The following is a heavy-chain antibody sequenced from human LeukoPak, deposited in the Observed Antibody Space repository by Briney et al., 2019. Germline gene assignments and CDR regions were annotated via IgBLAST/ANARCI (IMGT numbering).Heavy chain of an antibody. J-gene: IGHJ4*02. CDR2: IHHSGSI. V-gene: IGHV4-38-2*02. Sequence: PSETLSLTCTVSGYSISSGSYWGWIRQPPGKGLEWIGSIHHSGSIYNNPSLKSRVTISVDKSKNQFSLKLSSVTAADTAVYYCARVWDYYGSGSYYKRGEYYFDYWGQGTLVTVSS. CDR1: GYSISSGSY. D-gene: IGHD3-10*01. CDR3: ARVWDYYGSGSYYKRGEYYFDY.